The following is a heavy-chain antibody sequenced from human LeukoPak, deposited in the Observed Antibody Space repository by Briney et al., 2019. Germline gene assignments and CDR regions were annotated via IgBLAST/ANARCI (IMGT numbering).Heavy chain of an antibody. Sequence: PSQTLSLTCAVSGGSISSGGHSWSWIRQPPGKGLEWIGYIYHSGSGSTYYNPSLKSRVTISIDKSKNQFSLKLNSVTAADTAVYYCARINDFWSGPTLDVWGQGTTVTVSS. CDR3: ARINDFWSGPTLDV. CDR2: IYHSGSGST. J-gene: IGHJ6*02. CDR1: GGSISSGGHS. D-gene: IGHD3-3*01. V-gene: IGHV4-30-2*01.